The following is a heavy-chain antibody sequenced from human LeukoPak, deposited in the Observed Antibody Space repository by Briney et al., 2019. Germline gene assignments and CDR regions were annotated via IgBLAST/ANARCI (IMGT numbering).Heavy chain of an antibody. V-gene: IGHV3-23*01. Sequence: GGSLRLSCAASGFTFNNYAMNWVRQAPGKGLERVSTISPSGGSTFYSDSVKGRFTISRDNSKNTLYLQMNSLRAEDTAVYYCAKRVAVSSSLNFDYWGQGTLVTVSS. CDR3: AKRVAVSSSLNFDY. J-gene: IGHJ4*02. CDR1: GFTFNNYA. CDR2: ISPSGGST. D-gene: IGHD6-6*01.